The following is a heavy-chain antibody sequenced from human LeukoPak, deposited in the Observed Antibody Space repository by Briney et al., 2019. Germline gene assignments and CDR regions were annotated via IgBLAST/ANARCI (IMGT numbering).Heavy chain of an antibody. J-gene: IGHJ6*03. V-gene: IGHV1-69*05. Sequence: SVKVSCKASGGTFSSYAISWVRQAPGQGLEWMGGIIPIFGTANYAQKFQGRVTITTDESTSTAYMELSSLRSEDTAVYYCARGDYYGSGSYQVYYYYYMGVWGKGTTVTVSS. CDR1: GGTFSSYA. CDR2: IIPIFGTA. CDR3: ARGDYYGSGSYQVYYYYYMGV. D-gene: IGHD3-10*01.